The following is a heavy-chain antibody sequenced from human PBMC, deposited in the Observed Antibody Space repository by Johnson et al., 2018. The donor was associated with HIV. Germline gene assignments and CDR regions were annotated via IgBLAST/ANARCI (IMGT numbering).Heavy chain of an antibody. CDR3: SYIFVDTAMDKTTTDAFDI. V-gene: IGHV3-20*04. D-gene: IGHD5-18*01. J-gene: IGHJ3*02. CDR2: IYWNGGST. Sequence: VQLVESGGGVVRPGGSLRLSCAASGFTFDDYGMSWVRQAPGKGLEWVSGIYWNGGSTGYADSVKGRFSISRDNAKKSLFLQMNSLRAEDTAVYYCSYIFVDTAMDKTTTDAFDIWGQGTMVTVSS. CDR1: GFTFDDYG.